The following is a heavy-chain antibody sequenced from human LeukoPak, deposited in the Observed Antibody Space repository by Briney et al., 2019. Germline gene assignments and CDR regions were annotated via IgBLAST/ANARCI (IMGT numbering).Heavy chain of an antibody. CDR3: AREAVTRNYFDY. Sequence: GGSLRLSCAASGFLFSDARMTWVRQAPGKGLEWVSVIYSGGSTYYADSVKGRFTVSRDNSKNTLYLQMNSLRAEDTAVYYCAREAVTRNYFDYWGQGTLVTVSS. CDR1: GFLFSDAR. CDR2: IYSGGST. V-gene: IGHV3-53*01. J-gene: IGHJ4*02. D-gene: IGHD4-17*01.